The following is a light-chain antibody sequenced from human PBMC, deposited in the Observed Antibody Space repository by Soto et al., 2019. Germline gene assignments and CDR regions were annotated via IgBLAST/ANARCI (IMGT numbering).Light chain of an antibody. CDR3: QQYHNWPPNT. Sequence: IVLTQSPATLSLSPGERATLSCRASQSVSSNLAWYQQKPGQAPRLLIYGASTWATGIPARFSGSGSGTEFTLTISSLQSEDFAVYYCQQYHNWPPNTFGQGTKVDIK. J-gene: IGKJ1*01. V-gene: IGKV3-15*01. CDR2: GAS. CDR1: QSVSSN.